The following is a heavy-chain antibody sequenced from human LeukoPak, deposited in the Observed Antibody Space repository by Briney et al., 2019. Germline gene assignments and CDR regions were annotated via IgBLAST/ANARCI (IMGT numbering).Heavy chain of an antibody. CDR3: VSQGSGWEFDY. J-gene: IGHJ4*02. CDR1: GFTFSSYT. V-gene: IGHV3-30-3*01. D-gene: IGHD6-19*01. Sequence: PGRSLRLSCAASGFTFSSYTMHWVRQAPGKGLEWVAVMSSDGNNKYYADSVKGRFTISRDNSKNTLYQQMNSLRAEDTAVYYCVSQGSGWEFDYWGQGTLVTVSS. CDR2: MSSDGNNK.